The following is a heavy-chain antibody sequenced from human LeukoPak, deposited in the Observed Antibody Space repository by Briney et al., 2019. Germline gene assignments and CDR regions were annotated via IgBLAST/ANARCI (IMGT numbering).Heavy chain of an antibody. D-gene: IGHD2-2*01. CDR2: ISYDGSNK. CDR3: ARDPHYCSSTSCYATFDY. J-gene: IGHJ4*02. V-gene: IGHV3-30-3*01. CDR1: GFTFSSYA. Sequence: GRSLRLSCAASGFTFSSYAMHWVRQAPGKGLEWVAVISYDGSNKYYADSVKGRFTISRDNSKNTLYLQMNSLRAEDTAVYCCARDPHYCSSTSCYATFDYWGQGTLVTVSS.